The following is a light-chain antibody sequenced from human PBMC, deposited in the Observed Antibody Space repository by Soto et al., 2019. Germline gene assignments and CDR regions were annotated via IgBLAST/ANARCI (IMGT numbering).Light chain of an antibody. CDR1: QSVNSSY. CDR2: GAS. V-gene: IGKV3-20*01. Sequence: EIVLTQSPGILSLSPGGRATLSCRASQSVNSSYLAWYQQKSGLAPRLLIYGASHRARGIPDRFSGGGSGTDFTLTISRLEREDFAVYYCQKYHFSPETFGPGTRVEIK. J-gene: IGKJ1*01. CDR3: QKYHFSPET.